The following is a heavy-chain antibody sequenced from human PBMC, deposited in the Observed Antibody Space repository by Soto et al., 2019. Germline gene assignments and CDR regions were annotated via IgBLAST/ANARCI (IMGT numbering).Heavy chain of an antibody. CDR3: AKDYYYGSGSYYKRRSDAFDI. CDR1: GFTFSSYG. V-gene: IGHV3-30*18. J-gene: IGHJ3*02. CDR2: ISYDGSNK. Sequence: GRSLRLSCAASGFTFSSYGMHWVRQAPGKGLEWVAVISYDGSNKYYADSVKGRFTISRDNSKNTLYLQMNSLRAEDTAVYYCAKDYYYGSGSYYKRRSDAFDIWGQGTMVTVSS. D-gene: IGHD3-10*01.